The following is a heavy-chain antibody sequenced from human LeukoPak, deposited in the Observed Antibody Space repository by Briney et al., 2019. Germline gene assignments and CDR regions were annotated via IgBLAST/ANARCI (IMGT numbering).Heavy chain of an antibody. Sequence: GGSLRLSCAASGFTFSSYSMNWVRQAPGKGLEWVSSISSSSSYIYYADSVKGRFTISRDNAKNSLYLQMNSLRAEDTAVYYCARAASDIVATIPDYWGQGTLVTVSS. CDR2: ISSSSSYI. CDR1: GFTFSSYS. D-gene: IGHD5-12*01. CDR3: ARAASDIVATIPDY. V-gene: IGHV3-21*01. J-gene: IGHJ4*02.